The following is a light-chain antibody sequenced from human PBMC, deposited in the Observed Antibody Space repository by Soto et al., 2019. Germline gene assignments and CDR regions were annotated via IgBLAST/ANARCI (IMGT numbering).Light chain of an antibody. V-gene: IGKV4-1*01. Sequence: ETVITQSAHTPDVTXGERXHIKXXSXQXXIYSSNNKNYLAWYQQKPGQPNKLIIYWASKRDSGVTDRLSGSGSGTDFTLTSSSRQAEDVAVYYCQQYYSTPPTIGEGTKLDVK. CDR3: QQYYSTPPT. J-gene: IGKJ1*01. CDR1: QXXIYSSNNKNY. CDR2: WAS.